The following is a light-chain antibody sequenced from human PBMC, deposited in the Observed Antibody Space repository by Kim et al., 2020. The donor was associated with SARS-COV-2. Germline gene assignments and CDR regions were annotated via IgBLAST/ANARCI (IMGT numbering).Light chain of an antibody. Sequence: IVLTQSPGTLSLSPGERATLSCRTSQSVSNSYLTWYQQKPGQAPRLLLYGASSRATGIPDRFSGSGSGSDFTLTITRLEPEDFALYFCQQHDSSSERTFGGGTKVDIK. V-gene: IGKV3-20*01. CDR2: GAS. J-gene: IGKJ4*01. CDR3: QQHDSSSERT. CDR1: QSVSNSY.